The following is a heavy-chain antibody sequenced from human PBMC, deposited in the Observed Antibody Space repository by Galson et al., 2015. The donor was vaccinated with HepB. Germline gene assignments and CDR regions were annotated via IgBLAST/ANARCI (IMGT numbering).Heavy chain of an antibody. CDR1: GVSIGTYY. J-gene: IGHJ4*01. CDR3: ASHPDYGDY. V-gene: IGHV4-4*09. Sequence: ETLSLTCTVSGVSIGTYYWSWFRQSPGKRLEWIGYIYSDGTTTYTPSLKSRITISIDTSKRQLSLTLRSVTAADAAVYSCASHPDYGDYWGQGTLVTVSS. CDR2: IYSDGTT.